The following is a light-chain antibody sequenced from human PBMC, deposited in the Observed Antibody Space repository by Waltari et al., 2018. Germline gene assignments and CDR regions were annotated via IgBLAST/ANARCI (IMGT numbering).Light chain of an antibody. Sequence: EVVMTQSPATLSVSPGESVTLSCRASQIINSNLDWYQQKPGQAPRLLFYGASTRATDSPARFRASGSGTEFTLTISSLQSEDSAVYYCQQYNDWPRTFGQGTKVEIK. CDR3: QQYNDWPRT. CDR2: GAS. CDR1: QIINSN. V-gene: IGKV3-15*01. J-gene: IGKJ1*01.